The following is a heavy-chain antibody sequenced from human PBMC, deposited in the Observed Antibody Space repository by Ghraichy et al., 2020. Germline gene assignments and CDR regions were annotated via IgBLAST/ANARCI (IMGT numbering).Heavy chain of an antibody. CDR3: VRSYKDGLRHFDY. CDR2: LNIDGTTV. CDR1: GFTFSNSA. Sequence: GGSLRLSCAASGFTFSNSAVSWVRQAPGKGLEWVSHLNIDGTTVNYTDSVKGRFTISRDNAKNTMYLQMISLTVEDTAVYYCVRSYKDGLRHFDYWGQGTLVTVSS. J-gene: IGHJ4*02. D-gene: IGHD1-14*01. V-gene: IGHV3-74*01.